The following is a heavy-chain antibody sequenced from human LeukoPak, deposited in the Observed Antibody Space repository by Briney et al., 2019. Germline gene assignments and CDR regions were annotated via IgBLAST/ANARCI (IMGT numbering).Heavy chain of an antibody. CDR2: ISWNSGSI. Sequence: QPGRSLRLSCAAFGFTFDDYAMHWVRQAPGKGLEWVSGISWNSGSIGYADSVKGRFTISRDNAKNSLYLQMNSLRAEDTALYYCAKSEHYYGMDVWGQGTTVTVSS. D-gene: IGHD1-26*01. CDR3: AKSEHYYGMDV. CDR1: GFTFDDYA. V-gene: IGHV3-9*01. J-gene: IGHJ6*02.